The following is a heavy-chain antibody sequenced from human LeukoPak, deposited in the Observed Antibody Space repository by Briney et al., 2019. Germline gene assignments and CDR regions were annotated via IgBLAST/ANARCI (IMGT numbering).Heavy chain of an antibody. D-gene: IGHD6-13*01. J-gene: IGHJ5*02. CDR2: ISWNSGSI. CDR3: AKGYDGAAAGPSDP. CDR1: GFTFDDYA. Sequence: GGSLRLSCAASGFTFDDYAMHWVRQAPGKGLEWVSGISWNSGSIGYADSVKGRFTISRDNAKNSLYLQMNSLRAEDTALYYCAKGYDGAAAGPSDPWGQGTLVTVSS. V-gene: IGHV3-9*01.